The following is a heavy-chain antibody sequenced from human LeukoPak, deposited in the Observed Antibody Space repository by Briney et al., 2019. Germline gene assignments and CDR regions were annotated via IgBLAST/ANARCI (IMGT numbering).Heavy chain of an antibody. V-gene: IGHV1-69*13. CDR2: IIPIFGTA. D-gene: IGHD1-26*01. Sequence: SVKVSCKASGYTFTSYGISWVRQAPGQGLEWMGGIIPIFGTANYAQKFQGRVTITADESTSTAYMELSSLRSEDTAVYYCASPTIVQVGATYGYYYGMDVWGQGTTVTVSS. J-gene: IGHJ6*02. CDR3: ASPTIVQVGATYGYYYGMDV. CDR1: GYTFTSYG.